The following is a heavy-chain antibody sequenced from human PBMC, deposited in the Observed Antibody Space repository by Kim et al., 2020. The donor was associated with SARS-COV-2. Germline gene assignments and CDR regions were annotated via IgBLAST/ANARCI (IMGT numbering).Heavy chain of an antibody. Sequence: NPSLKSRVTISVDTSKNQFSLKLSSVTAADTAVYYCARVDWLRGTRWFDPWGQGTLVTVSS. D-gene: IGHD2-21*01. V-gene: IGHV4-34*01. CDR3: ARVDWLRGTRWFDP. J-gene: IGHJ5*02.